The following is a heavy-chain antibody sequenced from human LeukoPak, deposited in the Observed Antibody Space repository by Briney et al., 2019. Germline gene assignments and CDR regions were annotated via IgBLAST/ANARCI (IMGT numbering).Heavy chain of an antibody. CDR1: GGSISSYY. CDR3: ARVRWELLVGAFDI. Sequence: SETLSLTCTVSGGSISSYYWSWIRQPAGKGLEWIGRIYTSGSTNYNPSLKSRFTISVDTSKNQFSLKLSSVTAADTAVYYCARVRWELLVGAFDIWGQGTMVTVSS. CDR2: IYTSGST. V-gene: IGHV4-4*07. J-gene: IGHJ3*02. D-gene: IGHD1-26*01.